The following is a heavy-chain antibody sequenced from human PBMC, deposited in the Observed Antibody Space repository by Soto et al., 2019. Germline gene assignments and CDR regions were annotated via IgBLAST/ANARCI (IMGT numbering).Heavy chain of an antibody. D-gene: IGHD5-18*01. CDR1: GFTFSSYA. J-gene: IGHJ4*02. CDR2: ISGSGGST. V-gene: IGHV3-23*01. Sequence: PGWSMRICCAASGFTFSSYAMSWCRQAPGKGLEWVSAISGSGGSTDYVDSVKGRFTISRDNSKNTLYLQMNSLRAEDTAVYYCAKLQAYSYGPGAYFDYWGQGTLVTVSS. CDR3: AKLQAYSYGPGAYFDY.